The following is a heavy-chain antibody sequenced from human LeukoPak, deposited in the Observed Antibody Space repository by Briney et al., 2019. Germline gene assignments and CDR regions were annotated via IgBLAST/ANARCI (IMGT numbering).Heavy chain of an antibody. V-gene: IGHV3-30*03. Sequence: GGSLRLSCAASGFTFSSYWMHWVRQAPGKGLEWVAVISYDGSNKYYADSVKGRFTISRDNFKNTLYLQMNSLRAEDTAVYYCARDPEYCSSTSCFDYWGQGTLVTVSS. CDR3: ARDPEYCSSTSCFDY. D-gene: IGHD2-2*01. CDR2: ISYDGSNK. CDR1: GFTFSSYW. J-gene: IGHJ4*02.